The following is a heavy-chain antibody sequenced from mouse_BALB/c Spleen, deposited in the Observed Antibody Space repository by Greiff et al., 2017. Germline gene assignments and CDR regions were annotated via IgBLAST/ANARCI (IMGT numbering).Heavy chain of an antibody. CDR2: ISTYYGDA. CDR3: ARVRYRNYYAMDY. V-gene: IGHV1S137*01. J-gene: IGHJ4*01. D-gene: IGHD2-14*01. CDR1: GYTFTDYA. Sequence: VKLMESGAELVRPGVSVKISCKGSGYTFTDYAMHWVKQSHAKSLEWIGVISTYYGDASYNQKFKGKATMTVDKSSSTAYMELARLTSEDSAIYYCARVRYRNYYAMDYWGQGTSVTVSS.